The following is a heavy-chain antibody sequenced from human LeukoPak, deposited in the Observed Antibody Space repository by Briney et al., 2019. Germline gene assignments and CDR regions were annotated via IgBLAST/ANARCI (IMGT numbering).Heavy chain of an antibody. J-gene: IGHJ4*02. V-gene: IGHV3-30*03. CDR3: ASRFEWLSSFDY. Sequence: GGSLRLSCAASGFXFSNYAMHWVRQAPGKGLEWVALISHDGSSEYYGDSMKGRFTISRDNSRNTFYLQMNSLRAEDTAVYYCASRFEWLSSFDYWGQGTLVTVSS. D-gene: IGHD3-3*01. CDR1: GFXFSNYA. CDR2: ISHDGSSE.